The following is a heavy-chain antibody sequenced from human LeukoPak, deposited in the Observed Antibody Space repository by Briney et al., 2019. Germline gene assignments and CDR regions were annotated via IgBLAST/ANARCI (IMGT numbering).Heavy chain of an antibody. CDR1: GFSFGDNA. Sequence: PGGSLRLSCAASGFSFGDNAMHWVRQGPGKGLEWVSLISGDGGTTYYADSVKGRYTVSRDNGKNSLYLQMNRLRTEDTALYYCARRSYDAYYAMDVWGQGTTVTVS. D-gene: IGHD3-22*01. J-gene: IGHJ6*02. CDR2: ISGDGGTT. CDR3: ARRSYDAYYAMDV. V-gene: IGHV3-43*02.